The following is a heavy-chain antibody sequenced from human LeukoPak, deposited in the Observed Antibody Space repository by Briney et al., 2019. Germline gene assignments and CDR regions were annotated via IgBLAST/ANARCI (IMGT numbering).Heavy chain of an antibody. CDR1: GGSFSGYF. V-gene: IGHV4-34*01. CDR3: AREIDDYNGMDV. J-gene: IGHJ6*02. CDR2: INHPGST. Sequence: PSETLSLTCAVYGGSFSGYFWSWIRQPPGKGLEWIGEINHPGSTNYNPSLKSRVTMSVDTSKNQFSLRLRSVTAADTAVYYCAREIDDYNGMDVWGQGTTVTVSS.